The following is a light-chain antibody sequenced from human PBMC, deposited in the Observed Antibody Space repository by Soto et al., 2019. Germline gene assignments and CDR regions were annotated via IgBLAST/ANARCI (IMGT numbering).Light chain of an antibody. Sequence: QSVLTQPASVSGSTGQSITISCTGTSSDVGGYNYVSWYQQHPGKAPKLMLYEVTNRPSGVSNRFSGSKSGNTASLTISGLQAEDEADYYCSSYRSSSTYVLGTGTKVNV. CDR3: SSYRSSSTYV. CDR2: EVT. J-gene: IGLJ1*01. V-gene: IGLV2-14*01. CDR1: SSDVGGYNY.